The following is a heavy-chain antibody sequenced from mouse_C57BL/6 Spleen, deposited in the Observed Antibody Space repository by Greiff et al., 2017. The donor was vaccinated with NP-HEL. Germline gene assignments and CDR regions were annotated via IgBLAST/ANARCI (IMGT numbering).Heavy chain of an antibody. CDR2: IDPSDSYP. CDR3: ARGYYYGSSYWYFDV. D-gene: IGHD1-1*01. J-gene: IGHJ1*03. V-gene: IGHV1-69*01. CDR1: GYTFTSYW. Sequence: VQLQQPGAELVMPGASVKLSCTASGYTFTSYWMHWVKQRPGQGLEWIGEIDPSDSYPNYNQKFKGKSTLTVDKSSSTAYMQLSSLTSEDSAVYYCARGYYYGSSYWYFDVWGTGTTVTVSS.